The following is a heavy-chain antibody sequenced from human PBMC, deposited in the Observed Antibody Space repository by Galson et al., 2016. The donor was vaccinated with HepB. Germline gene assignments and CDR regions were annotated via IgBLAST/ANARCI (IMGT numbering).Heavy chain of an antibody. Sequence: SLRLSCAASGFTFSSYGMHWVRQAPGKGLEWVAADSMDGRRKFYADSVKGRFTISRDNSNNMLFLQMSSLRADDTAVYYCAKRHEYCPAVGCSVDYWGQGTLVSVSS. V-gene: IGHV3-30*18. CDR2: DSMDGRRK. J-gene: IGHJ4*02. D-gene: IGHD2/OR15-2a*01. CDR1: GFTFSSYG. CDR3: AKRHEYCPAVGCSVDY.